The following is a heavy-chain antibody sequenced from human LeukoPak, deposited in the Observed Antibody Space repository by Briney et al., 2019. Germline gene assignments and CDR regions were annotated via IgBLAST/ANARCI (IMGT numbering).Heavy chain of an antibody. V-gene: IGHV1-2*02. J-gene: IGHJ5*02. D-gene: IGHD3-10*01. CDR3: TYYYGSHWFDP. CDR2: INPNSGGT. CDR1: GYTFTGFY. Sequence: ASVKVSCKASGYTFTGFYIHWVRQAPGQGLEWMGWINPNSGGTNYAQKFQGRVTMTTDTSTSTAYMELRSLRSDDTAVYYCTYYYGSHWFDPWGQGTLVTVSS.